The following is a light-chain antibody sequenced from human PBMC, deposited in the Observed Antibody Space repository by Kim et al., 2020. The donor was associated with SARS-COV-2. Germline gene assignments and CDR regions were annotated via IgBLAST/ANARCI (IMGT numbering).Light chain of an antibody. CDR2: WAS. J-gene: IGKJ4*01. V-gene: IGKV4-1*01. CDR3: QQYYGIPVT. CDR1: QSVLYSSDNKDY. Sequence: DFEMTQSPDSLAVSLGETATINCKSSQSVLYSSDNKDYLAWYQQKPGQPPKLLIYWASTRESGVPDRFSGSGSGTDFTLTISSLQAEDVAVYYCQQYYGIPVTFGGETKVDIK.